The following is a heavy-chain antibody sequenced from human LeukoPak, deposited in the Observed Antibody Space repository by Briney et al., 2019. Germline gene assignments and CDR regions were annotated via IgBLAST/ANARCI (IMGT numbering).Heavy chain of an antibody. Sequence: PGGSLRLSCAASGFTFSSYWMHWVRQAPGKGLVWVSRITSDGSSTTYADSVKGRITIARDNAKNTLYLQMSSLRAEDTAVYYCVRARGFSYGPEAFDVWGQGTMVTVSS. CDR3: VRARGFSYGPEAFDV. V-gene: IGHV3-74*03. D-gene: IGHD5-18*01. CDR1: GFTFSSYW. J-gene: IGHJ3*01. CDR2: ITSDGSST.